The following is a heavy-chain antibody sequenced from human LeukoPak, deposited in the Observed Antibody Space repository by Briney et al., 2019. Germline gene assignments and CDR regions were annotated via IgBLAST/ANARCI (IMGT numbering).Heavy chain of an antibody. J-gene: IGHJ4*02. V-gene: IGHV4-30-2*03. Sequence: SQTLSLTCTVSGGSISSGSYYWSWIRQPAGKGPEWIGSIYYSGSTYYNPSLKSRVTISVDTSKNQFSLKLSSVTAADTAVYYCARHPIDYDILTGYYGDGGIDYWGQGTLVTVSS. D-gene: IGHD3-9*01. CDR3: ARHPIDYDILTGYYGDGGIDY. CDR2: IYYSGST. CDR1: GGSISSGSYY.